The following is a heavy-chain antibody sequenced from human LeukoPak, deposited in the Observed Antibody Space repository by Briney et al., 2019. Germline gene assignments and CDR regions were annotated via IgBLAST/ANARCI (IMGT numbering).Heavy chain of an antibody. CDR2: ISAYNGNT. CDR1: GYTFTSYG. J-gene: IGHJ4*02. CDR3: ARDSATTVNDY. Sequence: ASVKVSCKASGYTFTSYGISWVRQAPGQGLEWMGWISAYNGNTNYAQKLQGRVTMTTDTSTSTAYMELGGLRSDDTAVYYCARDSATTVNDYWGQGTLVTVSS. D-gene: IGHD4-17*01. V-gene: IGHV1-18*01.